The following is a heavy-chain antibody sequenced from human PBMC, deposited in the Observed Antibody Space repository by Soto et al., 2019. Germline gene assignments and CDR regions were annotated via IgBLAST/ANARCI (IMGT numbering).Heavy chain of an antibody. Sequence: ASVQVSCNASAGTFSCYAISWVRQAPGQGLEWMGMIIPILGIANYAQKFQGRVTITADKSTSTAYMELSSLRSEDTAVYYCATRTTVTTFTFDYWGQGTLVTVSS. V-gene: IGHV1-69*04. D-gene: IGHD4-17*01. J-gene: IGHJ4*02. CDR2: IIPILGIA. CDR1: AGTFSCYA. CDR3: ATRTTVTTFTFDY.